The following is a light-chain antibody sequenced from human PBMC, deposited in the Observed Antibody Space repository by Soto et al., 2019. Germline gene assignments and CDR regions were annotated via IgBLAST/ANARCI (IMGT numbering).Light chain of an antibody. CDR1: SSDVGGYNY. Sequence: QSALTQPASVSGSPGQSITISCTGSSSDVGGYNYVSWYQHHPGRAPKLMIYDVSNRPSGVSNRFSGSKSGNTASLTISGVQAEDEADYHCSSYTSSSTLYVFGTGTQLPVL. CDR3: SSYTSSSTLYV. J-gene: IGLJ1*01. V-gene: IGLV2-14*03. CDR2: DVS.